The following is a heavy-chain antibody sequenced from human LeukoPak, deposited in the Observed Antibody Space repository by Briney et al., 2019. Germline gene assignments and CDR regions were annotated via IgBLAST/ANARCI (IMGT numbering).Heavy chain of an antibody. CDR3: TRDATVVRGLPRRARTFYGMDV. D-gene: IGHD3-10*01. CDR2: IDTAGDT. Sequence: GGSLRLSCAASGFSFSSYWMHWVREATGKGLEWVSGIDTAGDTYYPGSVKGRFTISRENAKNSLYLQVNSLRAEDTAVYYCTRDATVVRGLPRRARTFYGMDVWGQGTTVTVSS. CDR1: GFSFSSYW. J-gene: IGHJ6*02. V-gene: IGHV3-13*01.